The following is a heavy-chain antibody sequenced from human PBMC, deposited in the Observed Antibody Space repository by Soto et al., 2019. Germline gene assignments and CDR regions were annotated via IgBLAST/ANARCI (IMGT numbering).Heavy chain of an antibody. CDR2: ISGSGGST. D-gene: IGHD6-13*01. V-gene: IGHV3-23*01. J-gene: IGHJ4*02. CDR1: GFTFSSYA. CDR3: AKGYSSSWYFDY. Sequence: HLGGSLRLSCAASGFTFSSYAMSWVRQAPGKGLEWVSAISGSGGSTYYADSVKGRFTISRDNSKNTLYLQMNSLRAEDTAVYYCAKGYSSSWYFDYWGQGTLVTVSS.